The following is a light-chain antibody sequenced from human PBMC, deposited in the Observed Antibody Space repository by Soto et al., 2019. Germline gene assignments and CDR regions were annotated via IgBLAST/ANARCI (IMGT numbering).Light chain of an antibody. CDR2: DVS. CDR3: SSYAGSYTLV. CDR1: SNDVGGYNF. J-gene: IGLJ2*01. V-gene: IGLV2-11*01. Sequence: QSALTQPRSVSGSPGQSVTISCTGTSNDVGGYNFVSWYQQHPGKVPKLFIYDVSRRPSGVPDRFSGSKSGNTACLTISGLQAEDEADYYCSSYAGSYTLVFGGGTKVTVL.